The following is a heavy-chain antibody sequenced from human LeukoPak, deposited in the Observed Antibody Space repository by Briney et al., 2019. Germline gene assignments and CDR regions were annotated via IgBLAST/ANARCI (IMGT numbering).Heavy chain of an antibody. CDR2: ISGSGGST. CDR3: ASVWQWLVLNALDI. D-gene: IGHD6-19*01. Sequence: GGSLRLSCAASGFTFSSYAMSWVRQAPGKGREWVSAISGSGGSTYYADSVKGRFTISRDNAKKSLYLQLNSLRAEDTAVYYCASVWQWLVLNALDIWGQGTMVTVSS. V-gene: IGHV3-23*01. CDR1: GFTFSSYA. J-gene: IGHJ3*02.